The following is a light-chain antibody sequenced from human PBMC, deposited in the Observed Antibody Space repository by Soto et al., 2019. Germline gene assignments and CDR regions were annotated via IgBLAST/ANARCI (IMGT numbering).Light chain of an antibody. CDR2: GNI. V-gene: IGLV1-40*01. CDR1: SSNIGAGYD. Sequence: QSVLTQPPSVSGAPGQRVTISCTGSSSNIGAGYDVHWYQQLPGTAPKLLIYGNINRPSGVPDRFSGSQSGTSASLAITGLHSEDAADYYCQSYDSSLSGVVFGGGTKLTVL. CDR3: QSYDSSLSGVV. J-gene: IGLJ2*01.